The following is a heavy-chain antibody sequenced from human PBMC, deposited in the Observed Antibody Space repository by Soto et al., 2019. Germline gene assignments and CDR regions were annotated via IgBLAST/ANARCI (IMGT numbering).Heavy chain of an antibody. CDR1: GFTFSNYW. CDR2: IDSDGSRI. CDR3: AKGATGTYLDYYLDH. Sequence: EVQLVESGGGLVQPGESLRLSCAASGFTFSNYWMHWVRQAPGKGLVWVSRIDSDGSRITYADFVKGRFTISRDNAKNTVYLHMNSLTAEDTAVYYCAKGATGTYLDYYLDHWGLGTLVTVSS. V-gene: IGHV3-74*01. D-gene: IGHD1-1*01. J-gene: IGHJ4*02.